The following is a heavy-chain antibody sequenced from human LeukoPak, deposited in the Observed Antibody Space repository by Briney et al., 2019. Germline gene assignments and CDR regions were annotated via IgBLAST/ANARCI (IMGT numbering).Heavy chain of an antibody. Sequence: SETLSLTCTVSGGSISSGGYYWSWIRQHPGKGLEWIGYIYYSGSTYYNPSLKSRVTISVDTSKNQFSLKLSSVTAADTAVYYCARDRGSLDAFDIWGQGTMVTVSS. CDR1: GGSISSGGYY. V-gene: IGHV4-31*03. D-gene: IGHD1-26*01. CDR3: ARDRGSLDAFDI. CDR2: IYYSGST. J-gene: IGHJ3*02.